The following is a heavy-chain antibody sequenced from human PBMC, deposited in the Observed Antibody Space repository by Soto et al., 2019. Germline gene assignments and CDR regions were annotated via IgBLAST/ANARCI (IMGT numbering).Heavy chain of an antibody. D-gene: IGHD1-1*01. J-gene: IGHJ3*02. V-gene: IGHV4-34*01. Sequence: QVQLQQWGAGRLKPSETLSLTCAVYGGFVTSGGYYWSWIRQPPGKGLEWIGELSLNGGTHFNPSLKSRVTISVDTSKNQFTLKMSSVTAADTALYYCARVERGTATTVVDAFDIWGPGTMVTVSS. CDR3: ARVERGTATTVVDAFDI. CDR2: LSLNGGT. CDR1: GGFVTSGGYY.